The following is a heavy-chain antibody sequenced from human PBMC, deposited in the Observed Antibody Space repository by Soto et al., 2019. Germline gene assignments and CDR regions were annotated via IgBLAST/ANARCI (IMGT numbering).Heavy chain of an antibody. D-gene: IGHD3-10*01. Sequence: PGGSLRLACAASGFTFSSYGMHWVRQAPGKGLEWVAVIWYDGSNKYYADSVKGRFTISRDNSKNTLYLQMNSLRAEDTAVYYCAREMNPGGWFDPWGQGTLVTVSS. CDR3: AREMNPGGWFDP. V-gene: IGHV3-33*01. CDR2: IWYDGSNK. CDR1: GFTFSSYG. J-gene: IGHJ5*02.